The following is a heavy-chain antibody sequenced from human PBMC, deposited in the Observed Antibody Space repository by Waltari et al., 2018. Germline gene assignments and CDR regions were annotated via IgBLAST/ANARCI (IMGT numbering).Heavy chain of an antibody. CDR2: INHAGNT. D-gene: IGHD2-8*02. Sequence: QVQLQQWGAGLLQPSETLSLPCAVYGGSFSGYYWGWIRQPPGKGLEWIGEINHAGNTNYSPSLRGRVTLFVDTSKSQFSLKVHSVTAADTAVYYCARLEDCTGPGGNCYSGDSFAMDVWGQGTTVTVSS. V-gene: IGHV4-34*02. J-gene: IGHJ6*02. CDR3: ARLEDCTGPGGNCYSGDSFAMDV. CDR1: GGSFSGYY.